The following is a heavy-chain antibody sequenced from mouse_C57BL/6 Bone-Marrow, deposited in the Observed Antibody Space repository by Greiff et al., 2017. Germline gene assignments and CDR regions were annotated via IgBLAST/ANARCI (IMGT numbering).Heavy chain of an antibody. CDR2: IYPGDGDT. CDR1: GYAFSSSW. CDR3: AREIRFAY. J-gene: IGHJ3*01. V-gene: IGHV1-82*01. Sequence: VQLQQSGPELVKPGASVKISCKASGYAFSSSWMNWVKQRPGKGLEWIGRIYPGDGDTNYNGKFKGKATLTADKSSSTAYMQLSSLTSEDSAVYFCAREIRFAYWGQGTLVTVSA.